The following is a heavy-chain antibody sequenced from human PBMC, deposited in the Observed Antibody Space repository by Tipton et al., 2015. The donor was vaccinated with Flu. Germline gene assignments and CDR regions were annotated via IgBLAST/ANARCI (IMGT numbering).Heavy chain of an antibody. J-gene: IGHJ4*02. D-gene: IGHD3-9*01. V-gene: IGHV1-2*06. CDR1: GYTFTGYY. CDR2: INPNSGGT. CDR3: ARRSPFAGLTGYYKGFDY. Sequence: QVQLVQSEAEVKKPGASVKVSCKASGYTFTGYYMHWVRQAPGQGLEWMGRINPNSGGTNYAQKFQGRVTMTRDTSISTAYMELSRLRSDDTAVYYCARRSPFAGLTGYYKGFDYWGQGTLVTVSS.